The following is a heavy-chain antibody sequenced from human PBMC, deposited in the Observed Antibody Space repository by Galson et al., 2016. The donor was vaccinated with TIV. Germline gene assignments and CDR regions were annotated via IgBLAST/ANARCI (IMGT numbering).Heavy chain of an antibody. CDR1: GFNFGYYG. CDR2: INGYGVAT. D-gene: IGHD2-15*01. CDR3: AREFFCGGTCYYFDL. V-gene: IGHV3-20*04. J-gene: IGHJ4*02. Sequence: SLRLSCAASGFNFGYYGLSWARQVPGRGLEGVAHINGYGVATAYRGSVKGRFTISRDNAKNSLFLQMSSLRVEDAALYYCAREFFCGGTCYYFDLWGQGTLVSVSS.